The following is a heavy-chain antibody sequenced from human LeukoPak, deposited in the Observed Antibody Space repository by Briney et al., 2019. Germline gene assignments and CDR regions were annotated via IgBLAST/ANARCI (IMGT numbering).Heavy chain of an antibody. Sequence: ASVKVSCKASGGTFSSYAVSWVRQAPGQGLEWMGGIIPIFGTANYAQKFQGRVTITADKSTSTAYMELSSLRSEDTAVYYCARDLRGSFDYWGQGTLVTVSS. V-gene: IGHV1-69*06. J-gene: IGHJ4*02. CDR2: IIPIFGTA. CDR1: GGTFSSYA. CDR3: ARDLRGSFDY.